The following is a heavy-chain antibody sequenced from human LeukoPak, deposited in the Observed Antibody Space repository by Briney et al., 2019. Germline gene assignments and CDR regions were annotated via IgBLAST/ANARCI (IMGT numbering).Heavy chain of an antibody. V-gene: IGHV1-2*02. J-gene: IGHJ5*02. CDR1: GYTFTGYY. D-gene: IGHD3-22*01. CDR2: INPNSGGT. CDR3: ARAIYYYDTSGYYYH. Sequence: ASVKVSCKASGYTFTGYYMHWVRQAPGQGLEWMGWINPNSGGTNYAQKFQGRVTMTRDTSISTAYMELSRLRSDDTAVYYCARAIYYYDTSGYYYHWGQGTLVTVSS.